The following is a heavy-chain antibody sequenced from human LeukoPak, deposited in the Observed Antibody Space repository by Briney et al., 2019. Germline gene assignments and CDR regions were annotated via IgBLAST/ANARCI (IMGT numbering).Heavy chain of an antibody. J-gene: IGHJ4*02. V-gene: IGHV3-23*01. D-gene: IGHD2-8*01. CDR2: ISGSGGST. Sequence: GGSLRLSCAASGFTFSSYAMSWVRQAPGKGLEWVSAISGSGGSTNYADSVKGRFTISRDNSKNTLYLQMNSLRAEDTAVYYCAKDREYCTNGVCYIDYWGQGTLVTVSS. CDR1: GFTFSSYA. CDR3: AKDREYCTNGVCYIDY.